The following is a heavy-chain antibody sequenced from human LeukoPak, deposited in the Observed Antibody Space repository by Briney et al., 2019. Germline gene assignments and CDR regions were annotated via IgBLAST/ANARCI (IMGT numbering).Heavy chain of an antibody. CDR3: ARTYDSSGPFGY. D-gene: IGHD3-22*01. CDR2: INSDGSST. V-gene: IGHV3-74*01. Sequence: GGSLRLSCAAYGFTFSSYWMHWVRQAPGKGLVWVSRINSDGSSTSYADSVKGRFAISRDNAKNTLYLQMNSLRAEDTAVYYCARTYDSSGPFGYWGQGTLVTVSS. CDR1: GFTFSSYW. J-gene: IGHJ4*02.